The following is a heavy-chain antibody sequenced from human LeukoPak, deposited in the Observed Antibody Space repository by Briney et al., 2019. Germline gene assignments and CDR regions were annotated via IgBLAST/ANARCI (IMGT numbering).Heavy chain of an antibody. V-gene: IGHV3-23*01. D-gene: IGHD2-2*01. J-gene: IGHJ6*03. CDR1: GFTFSNYA. Sequence: GGSLRLSCAASGFTFSNYAMRWVRQAPGKGLEWVSGISGSGGSTYHADSVKGRFAISRDNSKNTLWLQMSSLRGEDTAVYYCAKDHGPAHYYMDVWGKGTTVTVSS. CDR3: AKDHGPAHYYMDV. CDR2: ISGSGGST.